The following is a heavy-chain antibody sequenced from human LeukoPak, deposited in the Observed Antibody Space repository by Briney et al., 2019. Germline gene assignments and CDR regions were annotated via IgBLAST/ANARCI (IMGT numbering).Heavy chain of an antibody. D-gene: IGHD3-9*01. J-gene: IGHJ6*02. Sequence: SVKVSCKASGGTFSSYAISWVRQAPGQGLEWMGGIIPIFGTANYAQKFQGRVTITADESTSTAYMELSSLRSEDTAVYYCATSRGSGDILAGSEDNYHYGMDVWGQGTTVTVSS. V-gene: IGHV1-69*13. CDR2: IIPIFGTA. CDR1: GGTFSSYA. CDR3: ATSRGSGDILAGSEDNYHYGMDV.